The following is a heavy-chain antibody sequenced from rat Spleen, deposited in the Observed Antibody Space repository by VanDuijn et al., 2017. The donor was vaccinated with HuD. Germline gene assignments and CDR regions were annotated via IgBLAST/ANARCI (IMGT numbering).Heavy chain of an antibody. CDR2: ISPSGGST. CDR3: TRMPPLGEYFAY. V-gene: IGHV5-19*01. Sequence: EVQLVESGGGLVQPGRSLKLSCAASGFTFSNYGMHWIRQAPTKGLEWCAFISPSGGSTSYRDSVKCRFTISRDKAKSTLYLQMVSLRSEDTATYYCTRMPPLGEYFAYECQGTLVTVSS. D-gene: IGHD3-1*01. J-gene: IGHJ3*01. CDR1: GFTFSNYG.